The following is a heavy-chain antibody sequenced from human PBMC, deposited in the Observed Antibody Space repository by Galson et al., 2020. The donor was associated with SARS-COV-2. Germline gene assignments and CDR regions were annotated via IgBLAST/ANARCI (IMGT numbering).Heavy chain of an antibody. CDR2: INSDESTT. CDR1: GFTFSSYW. Sequence: GGSLRLSCVASGFTFSSYWMHWVRQAPGKGLVWVSRINSDESTTDYADSVKGRFTISRDNAKNTLYLEMNSLRAEDTAVYYCARVHPLGGGGSYFDSGGQGILVTVSS. J-gene: IGHJ4*02. CDR3: ARVHPLGGGGSYFDS. V-gene: IGHV3-74*01. D-gene: IGHD1-1*01.